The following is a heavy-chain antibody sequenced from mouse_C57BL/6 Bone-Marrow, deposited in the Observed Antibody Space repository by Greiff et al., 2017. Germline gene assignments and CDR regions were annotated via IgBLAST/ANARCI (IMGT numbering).Heavy chain of an antibody. V-gene: IGHV1-22*01. CDR1: GYTFTDYN. CDR3: ARGDFYWYFDV. Sequence: EVHLVESGPELVKPGASVKMSCKASGYTFTDYNMHWVKQSHGKSLEWIGYINPNNGGTSYNQKFKGKATLTVNKSSSTAYMELRSLTSEDSAVYYCARGDFYWYFDVWGTGTTVTVSS. J-gene: IGHJ1*03. CDR2: INPNNGGT.